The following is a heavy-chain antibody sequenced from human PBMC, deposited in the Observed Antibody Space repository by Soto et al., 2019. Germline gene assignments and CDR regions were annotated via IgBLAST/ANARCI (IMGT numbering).Heavy chain of an antibody. CDR1: GFTFSSYS. D-gene: IGHD3-22*01. V-gene: IGHV3-21*01. CDR2: ISSSSSYI. Sequence: GGSLRLSCAASGFTFSSYSMNWVRQAPGKGLEWVSSISSSSSYIYYADSVKGRFTISRDNAKNQLYLQMNSLRADDRAVYYCARDHYYSGLKRSPPPRFDPWGQGTLVTVSS. J-gene: IGHJ5*02. CDR3: ARDHYYSGLKRSPPPRFDP.